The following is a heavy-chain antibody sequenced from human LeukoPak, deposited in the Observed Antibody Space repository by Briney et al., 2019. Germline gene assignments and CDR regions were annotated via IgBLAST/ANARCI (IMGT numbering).Heavy chain of an antibody. CDR1: GYTFTSYA. Sequence: ASVKVSCKASGYTFTSYAMHWVRQAPGQRLEWMGWINAGNGNTKYSQKFQGRVTITGDTSTRTAYMEVSSLTSEDTAVYYCARAPSPYYYDSSAYYSDYWGQGTLVTVSS. D-gene: IGHD3-22*01. V-gene: IGHV1-3*01. CDR2: INAGNGNT. J-gene: IGHJ4*02. CDR3: ARAPSPYYYDSSAYYSDY.